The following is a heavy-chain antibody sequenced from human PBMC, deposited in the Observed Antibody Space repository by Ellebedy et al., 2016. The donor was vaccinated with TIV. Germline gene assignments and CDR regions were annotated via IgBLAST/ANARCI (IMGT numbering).Heavy chain of an antibody. J-gene: IGHJ4*02. Sequence: PGGSLRLSCVASGFRLSTYGMHWVRQAPGKGLEWVAFKRFDGRNEYNRDSVKGRFIISRDLSKNTLYLQMNRMTSDDTGIYYCTRETNPPPGALAGTGFDCWGQGTLVIVSS. CDR2: KRFDGRNE. CDR3: TRETNPPPGALAGTGFDC. CDR1: GFRLSTYG. V-gene: IGHV3-30*02. D-gene: IGHD6-19*01.